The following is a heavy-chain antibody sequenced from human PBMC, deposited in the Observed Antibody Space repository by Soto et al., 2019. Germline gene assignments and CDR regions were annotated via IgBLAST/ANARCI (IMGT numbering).Heavy chain of an antibody. V-gene: IGHV3-49*04. CDR2: IRRNAYGGTT. CDR1: GFMFGDYA. CDR3: TRASSLDFDF. J-gene: IGHJ4*02. D-gene: IGHD3-16*01. Sequence: TGGSLRLSCTTSGFMFGDYALSWVRQAPGKGLEWVGFIRRNAYGGTTDYAASVKGRFTISRDDSKSIAYLQMNSLRTEDTALYYCTRASSLDFDFWGQGTLVTVSS.